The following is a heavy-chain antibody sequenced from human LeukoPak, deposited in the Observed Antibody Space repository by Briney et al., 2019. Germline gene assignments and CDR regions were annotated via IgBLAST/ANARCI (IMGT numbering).Heavy chain of an antibody. Sequence: ASETLSLTCAVSGGSVISPNWLNWVRQPPGKGLEWIGEVFHSGSTNYYPSLKSRITIAVDKSKNQISLKLRSVTAADTAVYYCASRNSLYDAYDIWGQGTMVIVSS. CDR1: GGSVISPNW. D-gene: IGHD2-21*01. V-gene: IGHV4-4*02. J-gene: IGHJ3*02. CDR3: ASRNSLYDAYDI. CDR2: VFHSGST.